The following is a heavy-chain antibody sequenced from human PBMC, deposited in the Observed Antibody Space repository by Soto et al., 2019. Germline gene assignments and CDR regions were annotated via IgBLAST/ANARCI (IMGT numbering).Heavy chain of an antibody. CDR2: IWYDGSNK. V-gene: IGHV3-33*01. CDR1: GFTFSSYG. CDR3: ARYTWYYDYGSGYTD. J-gene: IGHJ4*02. Sequence: QVQLVESGGGVVQPGRSLRLSCAASGFTFSSYGMHWVRQAPGKGLEWVAVIWYDGSNKYYADSVKGRFTISRDNSKNTIYMQMHSLRVEGMGVYYCARYTWYYDYGSGYTDWGQGTLVTVSS. D-gene: IGHD3-3*01.